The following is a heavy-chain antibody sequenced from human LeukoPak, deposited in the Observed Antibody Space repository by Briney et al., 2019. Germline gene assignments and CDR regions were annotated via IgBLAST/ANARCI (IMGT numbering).Heavy chain of an antibody. D-gene: IGHD3-9*01. CDR1: GFTFSSYA. V-gene: IGHV3-23*01. J-gene: IGHJ4*02. CDR2: ISGSGGST. CDR3: AKWLGRYFDSPRSGFDY. Sequence: GGSLRLSCAASGFTFSSYAMSWVRQAPGKGLEWVSAISGSGGSTYYADSVKGRFTISRDNSKNTLYLQMNSLRAENTAVYYCAKWLGRYFDSPRSGFDYWGQGTLVTVSS.